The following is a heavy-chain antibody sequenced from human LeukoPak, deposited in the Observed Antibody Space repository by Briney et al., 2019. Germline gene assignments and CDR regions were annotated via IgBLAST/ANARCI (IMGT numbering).Heavy chain of an antibody. Sequence: GESLKISCKGSGYSFTSYWIGWVRQMPGKGLEWMGIIYPGDPDTGYSPSFQGQVTISADKSISTAYLQWSSLKASDTAMYYCARRPGIQHELFDYWGQGTLVTVSS. J-gene: IGHJ4*02. V-gene: IGHV5-51*01. CDR3: ARRPGIQHELFDY. D-gene: IGHD6-13*01. CDR2: IYPGDPDT. CDR1: GYSFTSYW.